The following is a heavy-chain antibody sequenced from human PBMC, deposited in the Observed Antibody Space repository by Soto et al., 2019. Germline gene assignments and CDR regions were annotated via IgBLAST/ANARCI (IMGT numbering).Heavy chain of an antibody. D-gene: IGHD4-17*01. CDR2: ISYDGSNK. J-gene: IGHJ4*02. V-gene: IGHV3-30-3*01. CDR1: GFTFSSYA. Sequence: LRLSCAASGFTFSSYAMHWVRQAPGKGLEWVAVISYDGSNKYYADSVKGRFTISRDNSKNTLYLQMNSLRAEDTAVYYCARVSTVTTFDYWGQGTLVTVSS. CDR3: ARVSTVTTFDY.